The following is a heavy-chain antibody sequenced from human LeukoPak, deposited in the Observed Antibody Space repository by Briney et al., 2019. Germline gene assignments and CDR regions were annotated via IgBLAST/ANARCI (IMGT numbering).Heavy chain of an antibody. J-gene: IGHJ4*02. D-gene: IGHD2-2*01. V-gene: IGHV3-23*01. CDR2: ISGSGGST. CDR1: GFTFSSYA. CDR3: AKARGIVVIPAAMAFDY. Sequence: GGSLRLSCAASGFTFSSYAMSWVRQAPGKGLEWVSAISGSGGSTYYADSVKGRFTISRDNSKNTLYLQMNSLRAEDTAVYYCAKARGIVVIPAAMAFDYWGQGTLVTVSS.